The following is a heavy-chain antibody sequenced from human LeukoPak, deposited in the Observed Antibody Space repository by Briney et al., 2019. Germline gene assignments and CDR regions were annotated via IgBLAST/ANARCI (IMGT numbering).Heavy chain of an antibody. J-gene: IGHJ6*03. D-gene: IGHD6-13*01. Sequence: GGSLRLSCAASGFTFSSYSMNWVRQAPGKGLEWVSSISSSSYIYYADSVKGRFTISRDNAKNSLYLQMNSLRAEDTAVYYCARESGIAAAGSYYYYYYYMDVWGKGTTVTVSS. CDR1: GFTFSSYS. V-gene: IGHV3-21*01. CDR2: ISSSSYI. CDR3: ARESGIAAAGSYYYYYYYMDV.